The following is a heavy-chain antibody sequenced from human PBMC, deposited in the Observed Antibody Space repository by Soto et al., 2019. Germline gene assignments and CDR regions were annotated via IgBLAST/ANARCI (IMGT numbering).Heavy chain of an antibody. CDR1: GGSISSSSYY. CDR3: ASCDGGSCYWRRDY. D-gene: IGHD2-15*01. V-gene: IGHV4-39*01. J-gene: IGHJ4*02. CDR2: IYYSGST. Sequence: QLQLQESGPGLVKPSETLSLTCTVSGGSISSSSYYWGWIRQPPGKGLEWIGSIYYSGSTYYNPSLKSRVTISVDTSKNQFSLKLSSVTAADTAVYYCASCDGGSCYWRRDYWGQGTLVTVSS.